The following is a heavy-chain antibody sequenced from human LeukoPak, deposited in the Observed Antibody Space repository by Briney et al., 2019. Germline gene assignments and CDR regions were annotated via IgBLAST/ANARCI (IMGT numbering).Heavy chain of an antibody. Sequence: SETLSLTCAVYGGSFSGYYWSWIRQPPGKGLEWLGEINHSGSTNYNPSLKSRVTISVDTSKNQFSLKLSSVTAADTAVYYCARSVGLYDNSNYYSGDFDYWGQGTLVTVPS. V-gene: IGHV4-34*01. CDR3: ARSVGLYDNSNYYSGDFDY. CDR2: INHSGST. CDR1: GGSFSGYY. J-gene: IGHJ4*02. D-gene: IGHD3-22*01.